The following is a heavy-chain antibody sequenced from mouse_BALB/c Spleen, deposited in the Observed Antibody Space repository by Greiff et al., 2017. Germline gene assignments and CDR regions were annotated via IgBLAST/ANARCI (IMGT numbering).Heavy chain of an antibody. D-gene: IGHD1-1*01. CDR1: GFTFNTYA. CDR2: IRSKSNNYAT. CDR3: VTGSSPFDD. V-gene: IGHV10-1*02. Sequence: EVKLVESGGGLVQPKGSLKLSCAASGFTFNTYAMNWVRQAPGQGLEWVARIRSKSNNYATYYADSVKDRFTISRDESQSMLYLQMNNLKTEDTAMYYCVTGSSPFDDWGQGTTLTVSS. J-gene: IGHJ2*01.